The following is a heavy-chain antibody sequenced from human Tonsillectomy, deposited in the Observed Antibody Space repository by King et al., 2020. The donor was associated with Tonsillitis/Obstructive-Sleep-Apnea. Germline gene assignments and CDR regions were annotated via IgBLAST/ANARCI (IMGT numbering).Heavy chain of an antibody. CDR2: IYPGDSHT. Sequence: VQLVQSGAEVKKPGESLKISCKGSGYSFTNHWIGWVRQMPGKGLEWMGFIYPGDSHTKYSPSFQGQVTISADKSISTAYLQWSSLKASDTAIYYCARLEMRVAAKPFDIWGQGKMVTVSS. V-gene: IGHV5-51*01. CDR3: ARLEMRVAAKPFDI. D-gene: IGHD2-15*01. J-gene: IGHJ3*02. CDR1: GYSFTNHW.